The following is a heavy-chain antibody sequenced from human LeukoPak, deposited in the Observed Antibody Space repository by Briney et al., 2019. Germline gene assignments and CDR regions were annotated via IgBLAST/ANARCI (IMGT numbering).Heavy chain of an antibody. Sequence: SETLSLTCTVSGGSISSYYWSWIRQPPGKGLEWIGYIYYSGSTNYNPSLKSRVTISVDTSKNQFSLKLSSVTAADTAVYYCARGLKLYYFDYWGQGTLVTVSS. V-gene: IGHV4-59*01. CDR1: GGSISSYY. J-gene: IGHJ4*02. CDR3: ARGLKLYYFDY. D-gene: IGHD6-6*01. CDR2: IYYSGST.